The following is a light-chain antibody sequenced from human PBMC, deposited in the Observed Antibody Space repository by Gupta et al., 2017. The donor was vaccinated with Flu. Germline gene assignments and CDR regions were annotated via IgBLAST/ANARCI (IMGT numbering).Light chain of an antibody. CDR2: QAS. CDR1: QTITSS. CDR3: QQYDDYPWT. J-gene: IGKJ1*01. Sequence: DNQMTQSPPALSAPVGDRVTITCRATQTITSSLAWYQQSPGKAPKLLIYQASTLESGVPSRFSGSGSGTDFTLTINSLHPDDFGTYYCQQYDDYPWTFGQGTKVEI. V-gene: IGKV1-5*03.